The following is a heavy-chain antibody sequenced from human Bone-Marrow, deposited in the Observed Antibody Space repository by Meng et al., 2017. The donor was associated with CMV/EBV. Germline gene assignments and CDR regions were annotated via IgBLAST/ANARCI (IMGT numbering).Heavy chain of an antibody. CDR3: ARDPKISNSGSYYRMFDY. D-gene: IGHD1-26*01. V-gene: IGHV3-21*01. J-gene: IGHJ4*02. CDR2: ISSSSSYI. CDR1: GFTFSSYS. Sequence: GESLKISCAASGFTFSSYSMNWVRQAPGKGLEWVSSISSSSSYIYYADSVKGRFTISRDNAKNSLYLQMNSLRAEDTAVYYCARDPKISNSGSYYRMFDYWGQGTLVTVSS.